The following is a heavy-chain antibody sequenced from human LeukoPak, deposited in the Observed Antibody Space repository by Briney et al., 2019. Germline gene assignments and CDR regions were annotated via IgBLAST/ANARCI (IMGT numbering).Heavy chain of an antibody. CDR1: GFNFNNYG. CDR3: ATYYDILTANHGELGYFDY. CDR2: ISGSGGST. J-gene: IGHJ4*02. Sequence: PGGSLRLPCAASGFNFNNYGMSWVRQAPGKGLECVSAISGSGGSTYYADSVKGRFTISRDNSKNTLYLQMNSLRAEDTAVYYCATYYDILTANHGELGYFDYWGQGTLVTVSS. V-gene: IGHV3-23*01. D-gene: IGHD3-9*01.